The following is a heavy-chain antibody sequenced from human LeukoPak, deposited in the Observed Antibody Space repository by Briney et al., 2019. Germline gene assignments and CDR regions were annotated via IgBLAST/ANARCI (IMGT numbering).Heavy chain of an antibody. CDR2: IRYDGSNK. CDR3: AKEKLHSSSLLDY. V-gene: IGHV3-30*02. CDR1: GFTFSSYG. J-gene: IGHJ4*02. D-gene: IGHD6-13*01. Sequence: PGGSLRLSCAASGFTFSSYGMHWVRQAPGKGLEWVAFIRYDGSNKYYADSVKGRFTISRDNSKNTLYLQMNSLRAEDTAVYYCAKEKLHSSSLLDYWGQGTLVTVSS.